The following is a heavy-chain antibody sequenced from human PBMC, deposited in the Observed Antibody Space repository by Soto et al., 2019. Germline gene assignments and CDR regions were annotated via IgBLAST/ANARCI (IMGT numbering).Heavy chain of an antibody. CDR1: GYTLTELS. J-gene: IGHJ4*02. CDR3: ATFRKLRYFEWLPFDY. V-gene: IGHV1-24*01. Sequence: ASVKVSCKVSGYTLTELSMHWVRQAPGKGLEWMGGFDPEDGETIYAQKFQGRVTMTEDTSTDTAYMELSSLRSEDTAVYYCATFRKLRYFEWLPFDYSGKGNLVPLSS. CDR2: FDPEDGET. D-gene: IGHD3-9*01.